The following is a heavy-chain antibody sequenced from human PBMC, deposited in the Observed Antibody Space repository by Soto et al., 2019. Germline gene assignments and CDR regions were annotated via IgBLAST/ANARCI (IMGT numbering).Heavy chain of an antibody. CDR2: ISGSGGST. CDR3: AKDLALDDYGDYGAFDV. J-gene: IGHJ3*01. CDR1: GFTFSSYA. Sequence: EVQLLESGGGLVQPGGSLRLSCAASGFTFSSYAMSWVRQAPGKGLEWVSAISGSGGSTYYADSVQGRFTISRDNSKNTLHLQMNSLRAEDTAVYYCAKDLALDDYGDYGAFDVRGQGTMVTVSS. D-gene: IGHD4-17*01. V-gene: IGHV3-23*01.